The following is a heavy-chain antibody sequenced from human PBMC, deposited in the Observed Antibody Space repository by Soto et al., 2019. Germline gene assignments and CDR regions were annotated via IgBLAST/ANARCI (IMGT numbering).Heavy chain of an antibody. Sequence: GASVKVSCKASGNTVPNYAIHWVRQAPGQRLEWMGWINGGNGNTYYSEHFQGRVTFTRDTSAGTVYMQLSSLTSEDTAVYYCARVVGYYYYYGMDVWGQGTTVTVSS. CDR1: GNTVPNYA. V-gene: IGHV1-3*01. J-gene: IGHJ6*02. D-gene: IGHD1-26*01. CDR3: ARVVGYYYYYGMDV. CDR2: INGGNGNT.